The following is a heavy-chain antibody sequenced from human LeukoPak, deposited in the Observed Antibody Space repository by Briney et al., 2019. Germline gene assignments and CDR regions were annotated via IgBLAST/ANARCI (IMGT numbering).Heavy chain of an antibody. Sequence: GRSLRLSCAASGFTFSSAGMHWVRQAPGKGLEWVAFISFDGSNRNYADSVRGRFTISRDNSQNTLYLQWDSLRSEDTAIYYCARGTVSSGYYSVDYWGQGTLVTVSS. CDR2: ISFDGSNR. CDR1: GFTFSSAG. D-gene: IGHD3-22*01. V-gene: IGHV3-30*01. CDR3: ARGTVSSGYYSVDY. J-gene: IGHJ4*02.